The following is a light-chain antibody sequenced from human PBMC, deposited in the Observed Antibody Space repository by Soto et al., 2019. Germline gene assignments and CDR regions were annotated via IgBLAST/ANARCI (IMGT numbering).Light chain of an antibody. Sequence: EVVMTQSPATLSVSPGERATLSCRASQSVSSNLVWYQQKPGQAPRLLIYDASTRATGIPARFSGSGSGTEFTLTITSLQSEDFALYYCQQYNNWPYTFGNGTKLEIK. CDR3: QQYNNWPYT. V-gene: IGKV3-15*01. CDR2: DAS. J-gene: IGKJ2*01. CDR1: QSVSSN.